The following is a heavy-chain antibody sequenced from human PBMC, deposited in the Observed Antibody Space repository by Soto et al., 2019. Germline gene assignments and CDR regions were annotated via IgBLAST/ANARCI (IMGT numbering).Heavy chain of an antibody. CDR2: ISGSGGST. V-gene: IGHV3-23*01. CDR3: AKKMADCVWGSYLDY. J-gene: IGHJ4*02. CDR1: GFTFSSYA. D-gene: IGHD3-16*02. Sequence: EVQLLESGGGLVQPGGSLRLSCAASGFTFSSYAMSWVRQAPGKGLEWVSAISGSGGSTYYADSVKGRFTISRDNSKNTLYRQMNSLRAEDTAVYYCAKKMADCVWGSYLDYWGQGSLVTVSS.